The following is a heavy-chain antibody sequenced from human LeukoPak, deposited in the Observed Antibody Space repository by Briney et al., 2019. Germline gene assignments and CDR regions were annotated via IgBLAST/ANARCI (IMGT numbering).Heavy chain of an antibody. CDR1: GGSISNYY. D-gene: IGHD5/OR15-5a*01. V-gene: IGHV4-4*09. CDR3: ARHSVSRGSYYFYYMDV. CDR2: IQTSGTT. Sequence: SETLSLTCTVSGGSISNYYWNWIRQSPGKGLEWIGSIQTSGTTNYNPSLKSRVTMSVDTSKNKFSLKLSSVTAADTAVCFCARHSVSRGSYYFYYMDVWGKGTTVTVSS. J-gene: IGHJ6*03.